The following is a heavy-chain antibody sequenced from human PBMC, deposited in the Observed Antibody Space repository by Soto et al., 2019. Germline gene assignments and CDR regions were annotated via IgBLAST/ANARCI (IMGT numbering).Heavy chain of an antibody. V-gene: IGHV1-24*01. D-gene: IGHD3-9*01. J-gene: IGHJ3*02. CDR3: ATVRTPYYDILTGYPDAFDI. CDR2: FDPEDGET. Sequence: KGLEWMGGFDPEDGETIYAQKFQGRVTMTEDTSTDTAYMELSSLRSEDTAVYYCATVRTPYYDILTGYPDAFDIWGQGTMVTVSS.